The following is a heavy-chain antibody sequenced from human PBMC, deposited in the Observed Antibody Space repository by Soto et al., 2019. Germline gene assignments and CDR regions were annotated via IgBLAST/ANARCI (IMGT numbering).Heavy chain of an antibody. J-gene: IGHJ4*02. D-gene: IGHD3-10*01. V-gene: IGHV1-18*01. CDR3: ARDGAMVRDRGDFDY. Sequence: ASVKVSCKAPGYTFSSYGITWVCQAAGQGLEWMGWISAYNGNTNYAQNLQGRVTMTTDTSTSTAYMELRSLRSDDTAVYYCARDGAMVRDRGDFDYWGQGTLVTVSS. CDR2: ISAYNGNT. CDR1: GYTFSSYG.